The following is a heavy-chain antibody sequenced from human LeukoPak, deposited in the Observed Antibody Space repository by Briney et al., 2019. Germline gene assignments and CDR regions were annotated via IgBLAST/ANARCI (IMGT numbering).Heavy chain of an antibody. CDR2: IDHSGST. Sequence: PSESLSLTCAVYGGSFSGYYWSWIRQPPGKGREWIGEIDHSGSTKYNPSLKSRVTISVDTSKNQFSLKLSSVTAADTAVYYCASYAKDIVVLPAASIYWYFDLWGRGTLVTVSS. CDR1: GGSFSGYY. CDR3: ASYAKDIVVLPAASIYWYFDL. J-gene: IGHJ2*01. V-gene: IGHV4-34*01. D-gene: IGHD2-2*01.